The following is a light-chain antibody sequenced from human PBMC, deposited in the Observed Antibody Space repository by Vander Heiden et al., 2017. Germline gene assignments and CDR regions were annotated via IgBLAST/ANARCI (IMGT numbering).Light chain of an antibody. CDR3: ATWDDSLSSWV. V-gene: IGLV1-47*01. J-gene: IGLJ3*02. Sequence: QSVLTQPPSTVATPGQRVTFSCSGSTTNIENNYVYWYQKWPGTAPKSVIYRDNQRPSGISDRFSGSKSGTSASLAISGLRSEDEADYYCATWDDSLSSWVFGGGTGLTVL. CDR2: RDN. CDR1: TTNIENNY.